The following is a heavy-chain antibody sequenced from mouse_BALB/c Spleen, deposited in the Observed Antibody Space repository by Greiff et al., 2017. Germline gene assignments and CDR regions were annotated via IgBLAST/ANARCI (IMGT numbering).Heavy chain of an antibody. Sequence: EVQLVESGGGLVKPGGSLKLSCAASGFTFSSYAMSWVRQTPEKRLEWVASISSGGSTYYPDSVKGRFTITRDNARNILYLQMSSLRSEDTAMYYCARDDYYGSSHYYAMDYWGQGTSVTVSS. CDR2: ISSGGST. D-gene: IGHD1-1*01. CDR1: GFTFSSYA. V-gene: IGHV5-6-5*01. J-gene: IGHJ4*01. CDR3: ARDDYYGSSHYYAMDY.